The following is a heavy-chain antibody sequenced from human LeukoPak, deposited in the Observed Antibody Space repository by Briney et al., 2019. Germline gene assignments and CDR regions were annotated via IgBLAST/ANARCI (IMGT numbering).Heavy chain of an antibody. CDR1: GGSVSSGSYF. D-gene: IGHD1-26*01. CDR3: AREVIVGGTGYYYYGMDV. V-gene: IGHV4-61*01. J-gene: IGHJ6*02. CDR2: VYYSGST. Sequence: SETLSLTCTVSGGSVSSGSYFWTWIRQPPGKGLEWIGNVYYSGSTNYNPSLKSRVTISVDTSKNQFSLKVSSVTAAGTAVYYCAREVIVGGTGYYYYGMDVWGQGTTVTVSS.